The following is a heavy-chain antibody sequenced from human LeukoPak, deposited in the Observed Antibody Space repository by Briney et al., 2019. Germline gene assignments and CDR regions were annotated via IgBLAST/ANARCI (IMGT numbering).Heavy chain of an antibody. V-gene: IGHV3-7*01. Sequence: GGSLRLSCAASGFTFSSYWMSWVRQAPGKGLEWVANIKQDGSEKYYVDSVKGRFTISRDNAKNSLYLQMNSLRAEDTAVYYCARSASYYDFWSGRIHYYYYYYMDVWGKGTTVTVSS. CDR3: ARSASYYDFWSGRIHYYYYYYMDV. CDR2: IKQDGSEK. CDR1: GFTFSSYW. J-gene: IGHJ6*03. D-gene: IGHD3-3*01.